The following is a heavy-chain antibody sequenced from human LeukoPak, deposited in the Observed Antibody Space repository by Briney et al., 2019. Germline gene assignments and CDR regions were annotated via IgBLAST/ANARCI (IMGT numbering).Heavy chain of an antibody. V-gene: IGHV3-11*01. CDR1: GFTFSDYC. CDR2: ISSSGSTI. Sequence: GGSLRLSCAASGFTFSDYCMSWIRQAPGKGLEWVSYISSSGSTIYYADSVKGRFTISRDNAKNSLYLQMNSLRAEDTAVYYCARGPERYFDWLEYYFDYWGQGTLVTVSS. CDR3: ARGPERYFDWLEYYFDY. J-gene: IGHJ4*02. D-gene: IGHD3-9*01.